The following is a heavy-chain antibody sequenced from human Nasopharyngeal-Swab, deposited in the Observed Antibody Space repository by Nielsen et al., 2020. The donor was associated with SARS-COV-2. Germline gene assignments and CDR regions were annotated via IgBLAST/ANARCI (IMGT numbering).Heavy chain of an antibody. CDR3: ATGAPTVTSLFDD. Sequence: LSLTCAASGLTFSSYAMSWLRQAPGKGLEWVSGISGSGGVTYYADSATGRFTISRDNSKNTLYLQVNSLRAEDTAVYYCATGAPTVTSLFDDWGRGTLLTVSS. CDR2: ISGSGGVT. V-gene: IGHV3-23*01. CDR1: GLTFSSYA. D-gene: IGHD2-21*02. J-gene: IGHJ4*02.